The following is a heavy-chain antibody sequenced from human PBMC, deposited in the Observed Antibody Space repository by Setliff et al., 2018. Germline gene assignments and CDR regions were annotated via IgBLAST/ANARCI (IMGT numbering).Heavy chain of an antibody. CDR2: ISGSGGST. V-gene: IGHV3-23*01. CDR1: GFTFSSYA. Sequence: GSLRLSCAASGFTFSSYAMSWVRQAPGKGLEWVSAISGSGGSTYYADSVKGRFTIPRDNSKNTLYLQMNSLRAEDTAVYYCAKDLITTTVPEWLLYTPTTYFDYWGQGTLVTVPQ. CDR3: AKDLITTTVPEWLLYTPTTYFDY. D-gene: IGHD3-3*01. J-gene: IGHJ4*02.